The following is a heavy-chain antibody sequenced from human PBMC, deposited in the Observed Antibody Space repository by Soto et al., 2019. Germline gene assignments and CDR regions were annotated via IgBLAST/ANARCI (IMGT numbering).Heavy chain of an antibody. D-gene: IGHD5-12*01. CDR2: INYSGST. Sequence: QVQLQESGPGLVKPSETLSLTCTVSGAPIRSYYWSWIRQPPGKGLAWIGYINYSGSTQYNSSLKSRVTISVDTSKNQFSLKLSSVTAADTAVYYCARDPYSGYGAFDIWGQGTTVIVSS. J-gene: IGHJ3*02. CDR1: GAPIRSYY. V-gene: IGHV4-59*01. CDR3: ARDPYSGYGAFDI.